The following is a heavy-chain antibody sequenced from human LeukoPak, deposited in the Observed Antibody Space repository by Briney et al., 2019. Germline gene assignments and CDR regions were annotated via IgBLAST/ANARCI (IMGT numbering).Heavy chain of an antibody. V-gene: IGHV3-9*01. CDR2: ISWNSGSI. CDR1: GFTFDDYA. J-gene: IGHJ4*02. D-gene: IGHD1-26*01. CDR3: AKDLYGSYYDAPFHFDY. Sequence: QTGGSLRLSCAASGFTFDDYAMPWVRQAPGKGLEWVSGISWNSGSIGYADSVKGRFTISRDNAKNSLYLQMNSLTAEDTALYYCAKDLYGSYYDAPFHFDYWGQGTLVTVSS.